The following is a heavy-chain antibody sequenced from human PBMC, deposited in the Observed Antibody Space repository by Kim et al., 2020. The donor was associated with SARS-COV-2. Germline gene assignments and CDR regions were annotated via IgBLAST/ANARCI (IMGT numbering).Heavy chain of an antibody. Sequence: GGSLRLSCAASGFTFSNAWMSWVRQAPGKGLEWVGRIKSKTDGGTTDYAAPVKGRFTISRDDSKNTLYLQMNSLKTEDTAVYYCTTGVPVLWFGALRYYYYGMDVWGQGTTVTVSS. V-gene: IGHV3-15*01. CDR3: TTGVPVLWFGALRYYYYGMDV. D-gene: IGHD3-10*01. J-gene: IGHJ6*02. CDR2: IKSKTDGGTT. CDR1: GFTFSNAW.